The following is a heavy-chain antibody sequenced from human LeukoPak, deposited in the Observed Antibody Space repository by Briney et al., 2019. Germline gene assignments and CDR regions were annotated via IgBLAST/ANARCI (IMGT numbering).Heavy chain of an antibody. Sequence: SQTLSLTCTVSGGSISSGSYYWSWIRQPAGKGLEWIGRIYTSGSTNYNPSLKSRVTISVDTSKNQFSLKLSSVTAADTAVYYCARDRGFGGSGRPYWYFDLWGRGTLVTVSS. J-gene: IGHJ2*01. CDR3: ARDRGFGGSGRPYWYFDL. V-gene: IGHV4-61*02. CDR1: GGSISSGSYY. CDR2: IYTSGST. D-gene: IGHD3-10*01.